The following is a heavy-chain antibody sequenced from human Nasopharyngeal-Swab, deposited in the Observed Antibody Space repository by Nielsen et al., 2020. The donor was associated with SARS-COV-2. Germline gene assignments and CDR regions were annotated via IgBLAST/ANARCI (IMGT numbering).Heavy chain of an antibody. J-gene: IGHJ4*02. CDR1: GFTFSSFW. CDR2: INKDGSEK. CDR3: ARDDGQLGDS. D-gene: IGHD6-6*01. V-gene: IGHV3-7*05. Sequence: GESLKISCAASGFTFSSFWMHWVRQAPGKGLEWVANINKDGSEKNYVDSVKGRFTISRDNARNSLYLQMNSLRVEDTAVYYCARDDGQLGDSWGQGTLVTVSS.